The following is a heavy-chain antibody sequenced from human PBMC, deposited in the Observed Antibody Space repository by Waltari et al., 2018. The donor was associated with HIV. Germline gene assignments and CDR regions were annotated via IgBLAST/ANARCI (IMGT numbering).Heavy chain of an antibody. J-gene: IGHJ6*02. V-gene: IGHV5-51*01. Sequence: GWVRQMPGKGLEWMGIIYPGDSDTRYSPSFQGQVTISADKSISTAYLQWSSLKASDTAMYYCARGRYGSGRHYYYGMDVWGQGTTVTVSS. CDR3: ARGRYGSGRHYYYGMDV. D-gene: IGHD3-10*01. CDR2: IYPGDSDT.